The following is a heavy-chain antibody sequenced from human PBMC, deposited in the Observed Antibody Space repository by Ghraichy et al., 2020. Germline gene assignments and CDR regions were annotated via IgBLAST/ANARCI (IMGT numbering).Heavy chain of an antibody. D-gene: IGHD5-12*01. Sequence: LSLTCAASGFTFSSYAMSWVRQAPGKGLEWVSAISGSGGSTYYADSVKGRFTISRDNSKNTLYLQMNSLRAEDTAVYYCARRYSGYDHYFDYWGQGTLVTVSS. CDR1: GFTFSSYA. V-gene: IGHV3-23*01. CDR2: ISGSGGST. J-gene: IGHJ4*02. CDR3: ARRYSGYDHYFDY.